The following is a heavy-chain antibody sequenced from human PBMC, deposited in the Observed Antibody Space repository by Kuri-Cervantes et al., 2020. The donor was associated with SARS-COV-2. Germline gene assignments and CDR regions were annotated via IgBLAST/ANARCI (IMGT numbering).Heavy chain of an antibody. J-gene: IGHJ3*01. CDR3: ARAGPGAISKEDDAFDV. CDR1: GATFTYRF. D-gene: IGHD2-21*01. CDR2: ITPFNGNT. Sequence: SVKVSCKASGATFTYRFVHWVRQAPGRAPEWMGWITPFNGNTKHAQRFQDRVTITRDRSKSTAYMELNSLSSEDTAIYYCARAGPGAISKEDDAFDVWGQGTKVTVSS. V-gene: IGHV1-45*01.